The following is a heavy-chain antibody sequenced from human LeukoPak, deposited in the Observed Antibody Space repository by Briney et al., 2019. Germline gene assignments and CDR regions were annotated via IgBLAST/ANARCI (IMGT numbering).Heavy chain of an antibody. CDR3: AGDRGYCSSTRCPHWFDP. CDR2: IYTSGST. J-gene: IGHJ5*02. V-gene: IGHV4-4*07. D-gene: IGHD2-2*01. Sequence: SETLSLTCTVSGGSISSYYWSWIRQPAGKGLEWIGRIYTSGSTNYNPSLKSRVTMSVDTSKNQFSLKLSSVTAADTAVYYCAGDRGYCSSTRCPHWFDPWGQGTLVTVSS. CDR1: GGSISSYY.